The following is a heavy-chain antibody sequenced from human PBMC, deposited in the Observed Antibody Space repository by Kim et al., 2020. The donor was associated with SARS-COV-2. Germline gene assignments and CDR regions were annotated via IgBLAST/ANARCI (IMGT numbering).Heavy chain of an antibody. CDR3: AKFPSQSGNYQTFDH. Sequence: GGSLRLSCAVSGFTFSNYALAWVRQAPGKGLEWVSVSSGSGDTTIYADSVKGRFTISRDNSKNTMYLQLSGLRAEDTAVYYCAKFPSQSGNYQTFDHWGQGTLGAVSS. J-gene: IGHJ4*02. CDR1: GFTFSNYA. V-gene: IGHV3-23*01. CDR2: SSGSGDTT. D-gene: IGHD3-10*01.